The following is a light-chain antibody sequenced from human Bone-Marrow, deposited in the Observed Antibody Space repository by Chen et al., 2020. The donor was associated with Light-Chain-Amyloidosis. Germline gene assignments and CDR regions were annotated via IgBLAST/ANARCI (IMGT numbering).Light chain of an antibody. CDR2: KND. CDR1: GSNIGSHD. V-gene: IGLV1-47*01. Sequence: HSVLTQPPSTSATPGQRVTISCSGSGSNIGSHDVFWYQQVPGKAPKLLIFKNDQRPSGVPDRFSACKSGTTASLDIRGLRSEDEADYHCATWDGSLSGVVFGGGTKVTVL. CDR3: ATWDGSLSGVV. J-gene: IGLJ2*01.